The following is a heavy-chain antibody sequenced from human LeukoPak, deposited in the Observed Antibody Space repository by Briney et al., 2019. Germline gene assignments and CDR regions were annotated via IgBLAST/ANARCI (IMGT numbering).Heavy chain of an antibody. CDR1: GYTFTTYY. J-gene: IGHJ4*02. CDR3: ARGGGPGNYPFDF. V-gene: IGHV1-46*01. D-gene: IGHD1-7*01. Sequence: VPVKASCTASGYTFTTYYMHWVRQSPGQGLEWVGIINPRGGSTTYAQKFQGRVTMTRDTSTSTVYMELSSLKSDDTAVYYCARGGGPGNYPFDFWGQGILVTVSS. CDR2: INPRGGST.